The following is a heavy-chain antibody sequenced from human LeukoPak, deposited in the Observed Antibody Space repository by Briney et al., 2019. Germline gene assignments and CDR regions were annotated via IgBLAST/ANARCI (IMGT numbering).Heavy chain of an antibody. J-gene: IGHJ4*02. V-gene: IGHV3-66*02. CDR3: ARGVVVPARLDY. D-gene: IGHD2-2*01. CDR2: IYSGGST. CDR1: GFTVSSNY. Sequence: GGSLRLSCAASGFTVSSNYMSWVRQAPGKGLEWVSVIYSGGSTYYADSVKGRFTISRGNSKNTLYLQMNSLRAEDTAVYYCARGVVVPARLDYWGQGTLVTVSS.